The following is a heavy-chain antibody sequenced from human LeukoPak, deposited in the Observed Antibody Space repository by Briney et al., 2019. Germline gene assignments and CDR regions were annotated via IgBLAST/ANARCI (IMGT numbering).Heavy chain of an antibody. CDR2: ISGSGGST. CDR1: GFTFSSYA. CDR3: ANLLSSGWYDYFDY. Sequence: GGSLRLSCAASGFTFSSYAMSWVRQAPGKGLEWVSAISGSGGSTYYADSVKGRFTISRDNSQNTLYLQMNSLRAEDTAVYYCANLLSSGWYDYFDYWGQGTLVTVSS. V-gene: IGHV3-23*01. D-gene: IGHD6-19*01. J-gene: IGHJ4*02.